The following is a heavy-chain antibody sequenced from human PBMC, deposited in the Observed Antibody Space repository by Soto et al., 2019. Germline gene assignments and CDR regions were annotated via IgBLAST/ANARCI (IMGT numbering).Heavy chain of an antibody. D-gene: IGHD2-8*01. CDR3: ARRDRNGGYCDY. V-gene: IGHV1-8*01. Sequence: ASVKVSCKASGYSFTNNDVSWVRQATGQGLEWMGWMNPGSGDTGYAQKFQGRVTMTRDISIATAYMELNSLRAEDTAVYYCARRDRNGGYCDYWGQGILVTVSS. CDR1: GYSFTNND. J-gene: IGHJ4*02. CDR2: MNPGSGDT.